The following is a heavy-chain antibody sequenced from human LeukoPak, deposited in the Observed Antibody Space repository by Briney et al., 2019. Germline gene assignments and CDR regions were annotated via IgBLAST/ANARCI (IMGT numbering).Heavy chain of an antibody. CDR3: AKDRRSNGD. CDR1: GFTLSSFG. V-gene: IGHV3-33*06. J-gene: IGHJ4*02. CDR2: IWYDGSNK. Sequence: PGGSLRLSCAASGFTLSSFGMHWVRQAPGKGLEWVAVIWYDGSNKYYADSVKGRFTISRDNSKNTLYLQMNSLRAEDTAVYYCAKDRRSNGDWGQGTLVTVSS. D-gene: IGHD4-17*01.